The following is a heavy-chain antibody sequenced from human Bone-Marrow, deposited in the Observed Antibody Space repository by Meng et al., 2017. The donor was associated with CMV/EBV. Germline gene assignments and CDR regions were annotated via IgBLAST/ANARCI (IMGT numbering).Heavy chain of an antibody. CDR2: ISASGDST. J-gene: IGHJ2*01. CDR1: GVTFRRYI. CDR3: AKDPQLAAAGWYFDL. V-gene: IGHV3-23*01. Sequence: SGVTFRRYILASVRKVPGRRLEWVSSISASGDSTYYADSVKGRFTISRDNSKNTMHLQMHRLRADDTAVYYCAKDPQLAAAGWYFDLWGRGTLVTVSS. D-gene: IGHD6-13*01.